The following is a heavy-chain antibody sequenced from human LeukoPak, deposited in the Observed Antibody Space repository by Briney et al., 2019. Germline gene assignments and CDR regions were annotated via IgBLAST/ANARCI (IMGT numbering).Heavy chain of an antibody. D-gene: IGHD3-9*01. V-gene: IGHV1-2*02. J-gene: IGHJ4*02. CDR1: GYTFTDYY. CDR2: ISPSGRGA. CDR3: ASQAASGYYFEY. Sequence: ASVTLSCTASGYTFTDYYNQWMRQAPGPGLEWMGWISPSGRGANSAQKFQGRVTMTRDTSISTAYMELSRLTSDDTAVYYCASQAASGYYFEYGGQGSLVTVSS.